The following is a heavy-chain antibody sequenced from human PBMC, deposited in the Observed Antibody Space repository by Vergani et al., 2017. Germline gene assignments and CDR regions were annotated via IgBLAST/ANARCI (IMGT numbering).Heavy chain of an antibody. CDR1: GFTFGDYA. CDR3: XLRLWIVAEAFDI. V-gene: IGHV3-49*04. Sequence: EVQLVDSGGALVQSGRSLRLSCTASGFTFGDYAMNWVRQAPGKGLEWVGLIRNEVFGGTTEYAASVKDRFTISRDDSTSIAYLQMNSLKTEDTAVYYCXLRLWIVAEAFDIWGQGTMVTVSS. J-gene: IGHJ3*02. CDR2: IRNEVFGGTT. D-gene: IGHD5-12*01.